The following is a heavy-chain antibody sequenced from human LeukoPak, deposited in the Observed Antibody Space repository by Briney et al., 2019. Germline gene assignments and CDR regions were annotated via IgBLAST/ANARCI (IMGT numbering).Heavy chain of an antibody. D-gene: IGHD6-13*01. CDR3: ARGEQLAGGMDWFDP. CDR2: IYHSGRT. J-gene: IGHJ5*02. CDR1: GGSISSGGYY. V-gene: IGHV4-30-2*01. Sequence: SETLSLTCTVSGGSISSGGYYWSWIRQPPGKGLEWIGYIYHSGRTYYNPSLKSRVTISVDRSRNQFSLKLTSVTAADTAVYYCARGEQLAGGMDWFDPWGQGTLVTVSS.